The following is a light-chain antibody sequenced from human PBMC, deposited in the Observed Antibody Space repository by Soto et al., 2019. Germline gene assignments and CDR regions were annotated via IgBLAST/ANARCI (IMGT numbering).Light chain of an antibody. V-gene: IGLV2-14*01. CDR2: EVS. CDR3: SSYTSGSTVI. Sequence: QSALTQPASVSGSPGQSITISCNGTSSDVGGHDYVSWYQQHPGKAPKLTIFEVSNRPSGVSNRFSGSKSGITASLTISGLQSEDEADYYCSSYTSGSTVIFGGGTKVTVL. CDR1: SSDVGGHDY. J-gene: IGLJ2*01.